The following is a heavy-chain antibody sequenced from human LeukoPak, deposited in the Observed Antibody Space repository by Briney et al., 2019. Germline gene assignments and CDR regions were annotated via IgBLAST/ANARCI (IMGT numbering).Heavy chain of an antibody. J-gene: IGHJ4*02. D-gene: IGHD2-2*01. Sequence: GSSVKVSCKASGGTFSSYTISWVRQVPGQGLEWMGTFIPIFGTANYAQKFQGRVTITTDESTSTAYMELSSLRSEDTAVYYCARDGGGYCSSTSCYRFDYWGQGTLVTVSS. CDR3: ARDGGGYCSSTSCYRFDY. CDR1: GGTFSSYT. CDR2: FIPIFGTA. V-gene: IGHV1-69*05.